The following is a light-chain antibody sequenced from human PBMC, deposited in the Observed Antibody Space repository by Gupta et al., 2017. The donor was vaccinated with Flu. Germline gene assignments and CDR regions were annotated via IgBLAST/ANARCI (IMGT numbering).Light chain of an antibody. V-gene: IGLV3-1*01. CDR2: QGN. CDR1: ELGAKY. J-gene: IGLJ2*01. Sequence: SYELTQPLSLCVSPGQTASSTCFGHELGAKYVSWYQQKPCESHMLVIYQGNKRPSGIPERFSFSNSVNTATQTFGGTQPVDEVDYYGQAWDTSTALFGGGTKLTVL. CDR3: QAWDTSTAL.